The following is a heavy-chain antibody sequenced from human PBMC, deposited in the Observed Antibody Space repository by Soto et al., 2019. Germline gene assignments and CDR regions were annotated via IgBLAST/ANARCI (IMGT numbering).Heavy chain of an antibody. J-gene: IGHJ4*02. V-gene: IGHV4-39*01. Sequence: SETLSLTCTVSGGSISSSSYYWGWIRQPPGKGLEWIGSIYYSGSTYYNPSLKSRVTISVDTSKNQFSLKLSSVTAADTAVYYCARQGDIVVVPPNWGQGTLVTVSS. CDR3: ARQGDIVVVPPN. CDR2: IYYSGST. CDR1: GGSISSSSYY. D-gene: IGHD2-2*01.